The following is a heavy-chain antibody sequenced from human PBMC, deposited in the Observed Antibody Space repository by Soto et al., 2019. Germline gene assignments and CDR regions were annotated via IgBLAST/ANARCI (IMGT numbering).Heavy chain of an antibody. CDR1: GFTFNSYW. CDR2: IKQDGSEI. V-gene: IGHV3-7*03. D-gene: IGHD2-21*02. CDR3: ARDIFYGGDSDY. J-gene: IGHJ4*02. Sequence: GGSLRLSCSASGFTFNSYWMSWVRQAPGKGLEWVANIKQDGSEIYYGGPVKGRFTISRDNTINSVYLHMNTLRADDTAVYYCARDIFYGGDSDYWGQGTLVTVSS.